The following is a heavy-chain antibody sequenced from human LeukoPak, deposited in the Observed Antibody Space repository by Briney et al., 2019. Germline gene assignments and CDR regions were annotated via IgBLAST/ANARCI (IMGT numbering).Heavy chain of an antibody. D-gene: IGHD2-2*01. V-gene: IGHV3-30*18. Sequence: GGSLRLSCAASGFTFSTFGMHWVRQAPGKGLEWVALISQDGDNKYYADSVKGRFTISRDNSKHTLYLQMNSLRAEDTAVYYCAKDRQPSGMGDYWGQGTLVTVSS. J-gene: IGHJ4*02. CDR3: AKDRQPSGMGDY. CDR2: ISQDGDNK. CDR1: GFTFSTFG.